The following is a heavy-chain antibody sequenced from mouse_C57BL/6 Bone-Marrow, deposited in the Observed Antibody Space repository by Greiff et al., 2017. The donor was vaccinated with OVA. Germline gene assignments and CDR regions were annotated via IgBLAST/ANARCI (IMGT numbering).Heavy chain of an antibody. V-gene: IGHV5-4*01. D-gene: IGHD3-2*02. CDR3: ARDRGRRPFDY. CDR2: ISDGGSYT. CDR1: GFTFSSYA. Sequence: EVQVVESGGGLVKPGGSLKLSCAASGFTFSSYAMSWVRQTPEKRLEWVATISDGGSYTYYPDNVKGRFTISRDNAKNNLYLQMSHLKSEDTAMYYWARDRGRRPFDYWGQGTTLTVSS. J-gene: IGHJ2*01.